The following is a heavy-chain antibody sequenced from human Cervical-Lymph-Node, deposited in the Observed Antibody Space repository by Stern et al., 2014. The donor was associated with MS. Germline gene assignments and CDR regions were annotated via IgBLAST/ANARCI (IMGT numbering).Heavy chain of an antibody. D-gene: IGHD1-26*01. Sequence: VQLVESGGGVVQPGSSLRLSCAASGFAFRRYALHWVRQAPGQGLEWVALIADDGRDKYYTDSMKGRFTVSRDNSNNTVDREMSSQRLEDTAVYYCAKGGSGSYLDWGQGSLVTVSS. CDR2: IADDGRDK. V-gene: IGHV3-30-3*02. CDR3: AKGGSGSYLD. CDR1: GFAFRRYA. J-gene: IGHJ4*02.